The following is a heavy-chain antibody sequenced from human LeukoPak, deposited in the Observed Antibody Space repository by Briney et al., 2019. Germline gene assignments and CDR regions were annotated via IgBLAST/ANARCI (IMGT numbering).Heavy chain of an antibody. D-gene: IGHD6-13*01. Sequence: PGGSLRLSCAVSGFSFGDYAMYWVRQAPGKGLEWVSGISWNSGTKAYADSVKGRFTISRDNAKSSLYLQLNSLRAEDTALYYCVKDFPAAAPLPGYFQHWGQGTLVTVSS. CDR2: ISWNSGTK. V-gene: IGHV3-9*01. J-gene: IGHJ1*01. CDR1: GFSFGDYA. CDR3: VKDFPAAAPLPGYFQH.